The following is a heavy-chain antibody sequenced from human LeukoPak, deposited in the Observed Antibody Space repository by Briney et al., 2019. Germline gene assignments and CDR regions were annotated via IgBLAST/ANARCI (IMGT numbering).Heavy chain of an antibody. Sequence: ASVKVSCKASGYTFTSYGISWVRQAPGQGLEWMGYNGNTNYAQKLQGRVTMTTGTSTSTAYMELRSLRSDDTAVYYCARGGGTTPFDYWGQGTLVTVSS. CDR1: GYTFTSYG. CDR2: NGNT. J-gene: IGHJ4*02. V-gene: IGHV1-18*01. D-gene: IGHD2-15*01. CDR3: ARGGGTTPFDY.